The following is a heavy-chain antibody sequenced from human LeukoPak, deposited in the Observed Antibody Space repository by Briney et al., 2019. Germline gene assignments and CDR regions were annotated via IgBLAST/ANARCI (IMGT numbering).Heavy chain of an antibody. CDR3: ARRYDGYDYGYFYY. D-gene: IGHD5-12*01. J-gene: IGHJ4*02. V-gene: IGHV4-4*02. Sequence: PSETLSLTCAVSGASVSRNWRSWVRQPPGKGLEWIGEIHHSGGTNYNPSLKSRVTMSLDNSNNHFSLKLSSVTAADTAVYYCARRYDGYDYGYFYYWGQGTLVTVSS. CDR2: IHHSGGT. CDR1: GASVSRNW.